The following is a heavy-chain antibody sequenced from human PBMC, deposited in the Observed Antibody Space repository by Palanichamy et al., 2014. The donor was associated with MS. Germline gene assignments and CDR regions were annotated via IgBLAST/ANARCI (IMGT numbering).Heavy chain of an antibody. CDR1: GFTFSGSA. CDR3: TASGYDSNNGNY. V-gene: IGHV3-73*01. Sequence: EVQLEESGGGLVQPGGSLKLSCAASGFTFSGSAMHWVRQASGKGLEWVGRIRSKANSYATAYAASVKGRFTISRDDSKNTAYLQMNSLKTEDTAVYHCTASGYDSNNGNYWGQGTLVTVSS. D-gene: IGHD5-12*01. J-gene: IGHJ4*02. CDR2: IRSKANSYAT.